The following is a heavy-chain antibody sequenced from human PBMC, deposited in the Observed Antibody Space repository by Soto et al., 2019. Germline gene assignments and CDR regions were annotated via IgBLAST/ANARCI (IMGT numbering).Heavy chain of an antibody. D-gene: IGHD6-6*01. V-gene: IGHV3-48*03. CDR1: GFTFSSFE. J-gene: IGHJ4*02. CDR3: AREWGTSIAAAFDY. Sequence: EVQLVESGGGLVQPGGSLRLSCAASGFTFSSFEMNWVRQALGKGLEWVSYISNSGRIIYYADSVKGRFTISRDDAKNSLYLQMNSLRAEDTAVYYCAREWGTSIAAAFDYWGQGTLVTVSS. CDR2: ISNSGRII.